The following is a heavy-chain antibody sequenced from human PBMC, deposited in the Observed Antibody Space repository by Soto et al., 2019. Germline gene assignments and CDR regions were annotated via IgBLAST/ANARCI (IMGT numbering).Heavy chain of an antibody. CDR2: INQDGSEK. CDR3: ATDVRGGVYDI. V-gene: IGHV3-7*01. CDR1: GFTFSDYW. J-gene: IGHJ3*02. Sequence: PWGSLRLSCAASGFTFSDYWMSWVRQAPGKGLEWVGQINQDGSEKYYMDYVKGRFTISRDNPKNSLYMQMDSLRVEDTAVYYCATDVRGGVYDIWGLGTVVNVSS. D-gene: IGHD3-16*01.